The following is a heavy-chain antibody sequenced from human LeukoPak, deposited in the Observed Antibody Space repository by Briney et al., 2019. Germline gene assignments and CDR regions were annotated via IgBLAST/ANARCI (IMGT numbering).Heavy chain of an antibody. V-gene: IGHV3-23*01. Sequence: GGSLRLSCAASGFTFNTYTMYWVRQAPGKGLEWVSGISNSGGSTYYEDSVKGRFTISRDNSKNTLYLQMNSLRAEDTALYYCAKGLERESRLDSWGQGALVTVSS. CDR1: GFTFNTYT. D-gene: IGHD1-1*01. CDR2: ISNSGGST. J-gene: IGHJ4*02. CDR3: AKGLERESRLDS.